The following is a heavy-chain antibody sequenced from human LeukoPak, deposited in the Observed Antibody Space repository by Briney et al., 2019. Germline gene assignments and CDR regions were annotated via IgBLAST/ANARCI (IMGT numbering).Heavy chain of an antibody. V-gene: IGHV3-48*03. D-gene: IGHD5-18*01. CDR3: ARAVSYGYYFDY. CDR1: GFTFSSYE. Sequence: GSLRLSCAASGFTFSSYEMNWVRQAPGKGLEWVSYISSSGSTIYYADSVKGRFTISRDNAKNSLYLQMNSLRAEDTAVYYCARAVSYGYYFDYWGQGTLVTVSS. J-gene: IGHJ4*02. CDR2: ISSSGSTI.